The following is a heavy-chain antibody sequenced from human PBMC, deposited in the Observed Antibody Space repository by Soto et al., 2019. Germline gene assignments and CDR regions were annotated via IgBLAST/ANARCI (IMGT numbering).Heavy chain of an antibody. CDR3: AGYDFWSGYYY. V-gene: IGHV4-59*01. CDR1: GGSISSYY. Sequence: QVQLQESGPGLVKPSETLSLTCTVSGGSISSYYWSWIRQPPGKGLEWIGYIYYSGSTNYNPSLKRRVTLSVDTSKNQFSLKLSSVTAADTAVYYCAGYDFWSGYYYWGQGTLVTVSS. CDR2: IYYSGST. D-gene: IGHD3-3*01. J-gene: IGHJ4*02.